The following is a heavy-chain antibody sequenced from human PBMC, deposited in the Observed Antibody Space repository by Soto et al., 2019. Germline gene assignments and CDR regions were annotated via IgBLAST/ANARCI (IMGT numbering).Heavy chain of an antibody. CDR2: ISYDGSNK. CDR1: GFTFSSYA. J-gene: IGHJ4*02. D-gene: IGHD6-19*01. Sequence: PGGSLGLSCAASGFTFSSYAMHWVRQAPGKGLEWVAVISYDGSNKYYADSVKGRFTISRDNSKNTLYLQMNSLRAEDTAVYYCAREHPGSGWIDYWGQGTLVTVS. V-gene: IGHV3-30-3*01. CDR3: AREHPGSGWIDY.